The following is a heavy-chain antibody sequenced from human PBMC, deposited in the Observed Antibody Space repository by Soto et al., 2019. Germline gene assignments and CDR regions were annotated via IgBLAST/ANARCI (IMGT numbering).Heavy chain of an antibody. V-gene: IGHV4-4*02. CDR2: VYRPGST. D-gene: IGHD6-13*01. CDR1: GGSISTSNW. J-gene: IGHJ4*02. Sequence: QVQLQESGPGLVKPSGTLSLTCAVSGGSISTSNWWSWVRQPPGKGLEWIGEVYRPGSTNYNPSLESRVIVSVDKSKNQFSLKLTSVPAADTAVYYCARARATIAAAAIFDCWGQGTLVTVSS. CDR3: ARARATIAAAAIFDC.